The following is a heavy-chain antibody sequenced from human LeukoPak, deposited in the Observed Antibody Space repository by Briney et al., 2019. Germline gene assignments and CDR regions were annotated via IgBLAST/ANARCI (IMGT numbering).Heavy chain of an antibody. V-gene: IGHV3-23*01. CDR3: ANDFWSGYYTTSY. CDR1: GFTFSSYA. J-gene: IGHJ4*02. D-gene: IGHD3-3*01. Sequence: GGSLRLSCAASGFTFSSYAMSWVRQAPGKGLEGVSAISGSGGSTYYADSVKGRFTLSRDNSKNTLYLQMNSLRAEDTAVYYCANDFWSGYYTTSYWGQGTLVTVSS. CDR2: ISGSGGST.